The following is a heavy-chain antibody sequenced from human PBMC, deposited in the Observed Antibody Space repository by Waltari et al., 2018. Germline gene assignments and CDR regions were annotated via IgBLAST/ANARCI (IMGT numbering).Heavy chain of an antibody. J-gene: IGHJ4*02. CDR1: GGSFSGYY. V-gene: IGHV4-34*01. D-gene: IGHD3-10*01. CDR2: INHSGST. CDR3: ARGLGYYGSGTPRGNHDY. Sequence: QVQLQQWGAGLLKPSETLSLTCAVYGGSFSGYYWSWIRQPPGKGLEWIGEINHSGSTNYNPSLKSRVTISVDTSKNQFSLKLSSVTAADTAVYYCARGLGYYGSGTPRGNHDYWGQGTLVTVSS.